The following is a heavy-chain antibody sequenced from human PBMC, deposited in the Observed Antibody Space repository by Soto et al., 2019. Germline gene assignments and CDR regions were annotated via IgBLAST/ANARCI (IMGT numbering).Heavy chain of an antibody. CDR2: IVPIFGTA. V-gene: IGHV1-69*06. D-gene: IGHD1-26*01. J-gene: IGHJ4*02. CDR1: GGTFSSYA. CDR3: ARGRSGGSYPPPAPYYFDY. Sequence: QVQLVQSGAEVKKPGSSVKVSCKASGGTFSSYAISWVRQAPGQGLEWRGWIVPIFGTANYAQKFQGRVTITADKYTSTASMELASLRSDDKAVYYCARGRSGGSYPPPAPYYFDYWGQGTLVTVSS.